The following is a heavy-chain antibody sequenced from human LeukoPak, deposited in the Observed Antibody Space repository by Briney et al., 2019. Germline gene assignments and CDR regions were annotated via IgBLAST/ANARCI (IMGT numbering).Heavy chain of an antibody. CDR1: GGSISSSSYY. V-gene: IGHV4-39*07. J-gene: IGHJ5*02. CDR3: AASIVFFPNWFDP. Sequence: SETLSLTCTVSGGSISSSSYYWGWIRQHPGKGLEWIGSIYYSGSTYYNPSLKSRVTISVDTSKNQFSLKLSSVTAADTAVYYCAASIVFFPNWFDPWGQGTLVTVSS. D-gene: IGHD3-16*02. CDR2: IYYSGST.